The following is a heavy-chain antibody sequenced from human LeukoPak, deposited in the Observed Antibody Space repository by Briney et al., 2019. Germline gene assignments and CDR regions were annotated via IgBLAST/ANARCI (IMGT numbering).Heavy chain of an antibody. J-gene: IGHJ3*02. CDR2: IRYDGSNK. CDR1: GFTFSSHW. V-gene: IGHV3-30*02. Sequence: GGSLRLSCVVSGFTFSSHWMSWVRQAPGKGLEWVAFIRYDGSNKYYADSVKGRFTISRDNSKNTLYLQMNSLRAEDTAVYYCSRAKRNGFDIWGQGTVVTVSS. CDR3: SRAKRNGFDI.